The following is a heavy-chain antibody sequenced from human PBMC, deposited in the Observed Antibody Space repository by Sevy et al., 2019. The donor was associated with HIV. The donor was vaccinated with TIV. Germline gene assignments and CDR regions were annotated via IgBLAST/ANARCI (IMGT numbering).Heavy chain of an antibody. J-gene: IGHJ3*01. CDR2: IKNENEGGTT. V-gene: IGHV3-15*01. CDR3: TTDWGTGNTWVRAFDL. D-gene: IGHD1-7*01. Sequence: GGSLRLSCAASGFPFSDAWMNWVRQVPGKGLEWVGLIKNENEGGTTDYAAPVKGRSIISRNDSKNTLCLQMSGLKTEGTAVYDCTTDWGTGNTWVRAFDLWGQGTMVTVSS. CDR1: GFPFSDAW.